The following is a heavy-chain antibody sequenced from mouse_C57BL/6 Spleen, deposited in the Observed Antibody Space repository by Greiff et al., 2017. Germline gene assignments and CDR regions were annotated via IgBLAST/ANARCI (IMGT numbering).Heavy chain of an antibody. V-gene: IGHV1-15*01. CDR3: TRSGHYYGTRFDD. D-gene: IGHD1-1*01. CDR1: GYTFTDYE. Sequence: QVQLKESGAELVRPGASVTLSCKASGYTFTDYEMHWVKQTPVHGLEWIGAIDPETGGTAYNQKFKGKAILTADKSSSTAYMELRSLTSEDSAVYYCTRSGHYYGTRFDDGGQGTTLTGSS. J-gene: IGHJ2*01. CDR2: IDPETGGT.